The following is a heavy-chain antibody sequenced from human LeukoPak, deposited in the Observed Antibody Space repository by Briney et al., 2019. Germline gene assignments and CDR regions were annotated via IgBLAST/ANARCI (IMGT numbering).Heavy chain of an antibody. D-gene: IGHD3-3*01. CDR2: IIPIFGTA. J-gene: IGHJ6*02. Sequence: ASVKVSCKASGGTFSSYAISWVRQAPGQGLEWMGGIIPIFGTANYAQKFQGRVTITADESTSTAYMELSSLRSEDTAVYYCAREPRSLGITISYYYYGMDVWGQGTTDTVSS. CDR1: GGTFSSYA. CDR3: AREPRSLGITISYYYYGMDV. V-gene: IGHV1-69*13.